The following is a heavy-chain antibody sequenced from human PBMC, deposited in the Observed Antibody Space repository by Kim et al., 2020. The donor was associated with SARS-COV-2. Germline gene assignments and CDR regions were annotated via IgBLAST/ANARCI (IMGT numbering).Heavy chain of an antibody. Sequence: GGSLRLSCAASGFTFSSYAMSWVRQAPGKGLEWVSAISGSGGSTYYADSVKGRFTISRDNSKNTLYLQMNSLRAEDTAVYYCAKVAIFGVVIFPNPPYYFDYWGQGTLVTVSS. CDR1: GFTFSSYA. V-gene: IGHV3-23*01. J-gene: IGHJ4*02. CDR2: ISGSGGST. CDR3: AKVAIFGVVIFPNPPYYFDY. D-gene: IGHD3-3*01.